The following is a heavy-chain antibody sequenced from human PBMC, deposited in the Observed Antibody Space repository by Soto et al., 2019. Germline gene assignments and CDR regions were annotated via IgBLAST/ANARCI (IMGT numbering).Heavy chain of an antibody. CDR1: GFTFINHA. CDR3: ARKILGSTSRPNYWYFDL. Sequence: ESGGGLVPPGGSLRLSCAGSGFTFINHAMNWVRQAPGKGLEWVSSISGGGDATFFGDSVRGRFTISRDNSKNTVTLQMNSLGVDDTAVYYCARKILGSTSRPNYWYFDLWGRGTLVTVSS. CDR2: ISGGGDAT. J-gene: IGHJ2*01. V-gene: IGHV3-23*01. D-gene: IGHD2-2*01.